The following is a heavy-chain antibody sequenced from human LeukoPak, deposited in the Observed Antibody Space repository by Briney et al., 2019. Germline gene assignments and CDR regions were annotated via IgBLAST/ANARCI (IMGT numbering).Heavy chain of an antibody. CDR3: ARDNYLPGVEVVTAIDI. D-gene: IGHD2-21*02. CDR1: KFTFSSYA. V-gene: IGHV3-30-3*01. J-gene: IGHJ3*02. Sequence: GGSLRLSCAASKFTFSSYAMHWVRQAPGKGLEWVAVISYDGSNKYYADSVKGRFTISRDNSKNTLYLQMNSLRAEDTAVYYCARDNYLPGVEVVTAIDIWGQGTMVTVSS. CDR2: ISYDGSNK.